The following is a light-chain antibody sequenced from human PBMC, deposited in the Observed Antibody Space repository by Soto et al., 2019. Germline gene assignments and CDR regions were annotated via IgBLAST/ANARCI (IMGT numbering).Light chain of an antibody. CDR1: QSVGRR. CDR2: DAS. Sequence: EIVITQSPATLSVSPGERATLSCRASQSVGRRLAWYQQRPGQAPRLLVYDASTRATGIPGRFSGSGSGTDFTLTISSLQSEDFAVYYCQEYKNWPPMYTFGQGTKMEIK. J-gene: IGKJ2*01. CDR3: QEYKNWPPMYT. V-gene: IGKV3-15*01.